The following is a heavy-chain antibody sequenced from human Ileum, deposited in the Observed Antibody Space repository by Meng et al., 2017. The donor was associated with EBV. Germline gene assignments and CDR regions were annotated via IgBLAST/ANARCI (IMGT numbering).Heavy chain of an antibody. CDR3: AYYRFGRGGVGS. D-gene: IGHD3/OR15-3a*01. J-gene: IGHJ4*02. CDR2: TSGSDI. V-gene: IGHV4-61*08. CDR1: GAAAHGDGFT. Sequence: QAPLQVSGPRLRKSSAPLPLTCSVVGAAAHGDGFTWSWMRQSPGGGVWGIEHTSGSDINYSPSFQSRVTISIATAKNQLFLKLTSVTAADTAMYYCAYYRFGRGGVGSWGQGTLVTASS.